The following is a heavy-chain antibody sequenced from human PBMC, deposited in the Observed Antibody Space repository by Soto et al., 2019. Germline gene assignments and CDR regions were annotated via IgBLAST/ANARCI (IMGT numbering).Heavy chain of an antibody. CDR3: AHETFITGTTYYYYYGMDV. CDR2: TYYRSKWYN. CDR1: GDSVSSNSAA. J-gene: IGHJ6*02. D-gene: IGHD1-20*01. V-gene: IGHV6-1*01. Sequence: SQTLSLTCAISGDSVSSNSAAWNWIRQSPSRGLEWLGRTYYRSKWYNDYAVSVKSRITINPDTSKNQFSLQLNSVTPEDTAVYYCAHETFITGTTYYYYYGMDVWGQGTTVTVSS.